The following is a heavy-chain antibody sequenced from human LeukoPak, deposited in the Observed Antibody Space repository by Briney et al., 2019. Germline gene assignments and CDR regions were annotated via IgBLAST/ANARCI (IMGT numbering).Heavy chain of an antibody. V-gene: IGHV4-39*01. CDR2: IYYSGST. D-gene: IGHD4-17*01. J-gene: IGHJ2*01. CDR1: SGSISSFTYC. Sequence: SETLSLTCTVSSGSISSFTYCWVWVRQPPGKGLEWIGSIYYSGSTYYNPSLKGRITISVDTSKNQFSLRLSSVTPADAALYYCAGRRDYGDYYWYFDLWGRGTLVTVYS. CDR3: AGRRDYGDYYWYFDL.